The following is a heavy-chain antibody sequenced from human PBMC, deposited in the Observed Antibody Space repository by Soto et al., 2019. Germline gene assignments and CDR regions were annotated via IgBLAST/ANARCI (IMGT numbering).Heavy chain of an antibody. CDR1: GGTFSSYR. V-gene: IGHV1-69*13. J-gene: IGHJ4*02. Sequence: SVKVSCKASGGTFSSYRINWVRQAPGQGLEWVGGIVPIYRTADYAQKFQGRVTITADESARTAYMELRSLKSQDTAVYYCARDSGAKLSSSWGQGTLVTSPQ. D-gene: IGHD6-13*01. CDR3: ARDSGAKLSSS. CDR2: IVPIYRTA.